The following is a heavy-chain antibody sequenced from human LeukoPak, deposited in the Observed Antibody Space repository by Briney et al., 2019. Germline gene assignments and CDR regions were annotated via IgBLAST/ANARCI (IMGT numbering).Heavy chain of an antibody. J-gene: IGHJ4*02. Sequence: ASVKVSCKASGYTFTDYYIHWVRQAPGQGLEWMGWINPNSGGTNYAHKLLGRVTMTRDTSISTAYMDLSGLRSDDTAVYFCARGTGAGGRGRLDSWGQGTLVIVSS. D-gene: IGHD6-13*01. CDR2: INPNSGGT. CDR3: ARGTGAGGRGRLDS. CDR1: GYTFTDYY. V-gene: IGHV1-2*07.